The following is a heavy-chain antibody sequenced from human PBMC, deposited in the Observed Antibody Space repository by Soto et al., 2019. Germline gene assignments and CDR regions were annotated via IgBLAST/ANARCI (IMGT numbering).Heavy chain of an antibody. V-gene: IGHV4-34*01. J-gene: IGHJ4*02. CDR3: ASDKIAGLFDY. Sequence: QVQLQQWGAGLLKPSETLSLTCAVYGGSFSGYYWTWIRQPPGTGLEWIGEINHSGSTNYNPSLTTRVPISVATPKNQFALKLTSGPAADTAVYYCASDKIAGLFDYWGQGTLVTVSS. D-gene: IGHD2-21*01. CDR2: INHSGST. CDR1: GGSFSGYY.